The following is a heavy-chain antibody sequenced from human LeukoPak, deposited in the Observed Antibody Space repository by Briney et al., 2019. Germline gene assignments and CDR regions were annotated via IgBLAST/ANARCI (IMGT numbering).Heavy chain of an antibody. D-gene: IGHD5-24*01. CDR3: ARSYNNAGYFYYGMDF. Sequence: SETLSLTCTVSGDSISSYYWNWVRQPPGKGLEWIGYIYYSGSTDYNPSLKSRVTISLDTSKNQFSLRLSSVTAADTAVYYCARSYNNAGYFYYGMDFWGQGTTVTVSS. J-gene: IGHJ6*02. V-gene: IGHV4-59*08. CDR1: GDSISSYY. CDR2: IYYSGST.